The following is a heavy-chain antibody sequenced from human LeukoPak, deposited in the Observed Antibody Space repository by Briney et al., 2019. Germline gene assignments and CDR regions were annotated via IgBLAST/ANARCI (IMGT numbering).Heavy chain of an antibody. J-gene: IGHJ2*01. Sequence: GGSLRLSCAASGFTFSSYAMHWVRQAPGKGLEWVAVISYDGSNKYYADSVKGRFTISRDNSKNTLYLQMNSLRAEDTAVYYCARDRGRASPVVPAARSSFDWYFDLWGRGTLVTVSS. D-gene: IGHD2-2*01. CDR3: ARDRGRASPVVPAARSSFDWYFDL. CDR2: ISYDGSNK. CDR1: GFTFSSYA. V-gene: IGHV3-30-3*01.